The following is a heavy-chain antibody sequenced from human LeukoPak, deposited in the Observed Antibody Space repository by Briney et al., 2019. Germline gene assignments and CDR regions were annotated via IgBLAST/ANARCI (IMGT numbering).Heavy chain of an antibody. CDR1: GGSISSYY. Sequence: PSETLSLTCTVSGGSISSYYWSWIRQPAGKGLEWIGRIFSTGSTNYNPSLKSRVTISVDTSKNQFSLKLSSVTAADTAVYYCARQGYYGSGSYYTSLGPRGPFDYWGQGTLVTVSS. D-gene: IGHD3-10*01. CDR2: IFSTGST. V-gene: IGHV4-4*07. CDR3: ARQGYYGSGSYYTSLGPRGPFDY. J-gene: IGHJ4*02.